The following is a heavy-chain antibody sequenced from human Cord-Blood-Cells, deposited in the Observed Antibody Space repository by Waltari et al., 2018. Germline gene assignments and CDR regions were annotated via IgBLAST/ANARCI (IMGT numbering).Heavy chain of an antibody. CDR2: IYHSGST. CDR3: AREWFGELYYFDY. CDR1: GYPISRGYH. V-gene: IGHV4-38-2*02. Sequence: QVQLPESGPGLVKPSETLSLTCAVSGYPISRGYHWVWIRQPPGKGLEWIGSIYHSGSTYYNPSLKSRVTISVDTSKNQFSLKLSSVTAADTAVYYCAREWFGELYYFDYWGQGTLVTVSS. J-gene: IGHJ4*02. D-gene: IGHD3-10*01.